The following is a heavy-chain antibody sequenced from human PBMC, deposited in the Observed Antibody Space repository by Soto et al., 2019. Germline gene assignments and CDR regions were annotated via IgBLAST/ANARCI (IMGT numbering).Heavy chain of an antibody. Sequence: PGGSLRLSCAASGFTFSSYAMSWVRQAPGKGLEWVSAISGSGGSTYYADSVKGRFTISRDNSKNTLYLQMNSLRAEDTAVYYCAKARRLGQLDPDPSKFDYWGQGTLVTVSS. CDR3: AKARRLGQLDPDPSKFDY. CDR1: GFTFSSYA. V-gene: IGHV3-23*01. J-gene: IGHJ4*02. D-gene: IGHD6-6*01. CDR2: ISGSGGST.